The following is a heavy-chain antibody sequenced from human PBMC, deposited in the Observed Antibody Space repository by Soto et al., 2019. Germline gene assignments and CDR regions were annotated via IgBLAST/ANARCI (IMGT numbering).Heavy chain of an antibody. CDR2: IYYSGST. Sequence: ATLSLTCTVSGGSISSSSYYWGWIRQPPGKGLEWIGSIYYSGSTYYNPSLKSRVTISVDTSKNQFSLKLSSVNAADTAVYYCESVGFRTVNGYLGQGTLVTVSS. V-gene: IGHV4-39*01. CDR1: GGSISSSSYY. D-gene: IGHD1-26*01. J-gene: IGHJ4*02. CDR3: ESVGFRTVNGY.